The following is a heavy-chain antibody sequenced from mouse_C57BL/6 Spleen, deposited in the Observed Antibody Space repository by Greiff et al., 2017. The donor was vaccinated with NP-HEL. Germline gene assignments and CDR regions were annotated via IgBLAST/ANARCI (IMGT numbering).Heavy chain of an antibody. CDR3: TTVYGWAWFAY. CDR1: GFNIKDDY. J-gene: IGHJ3*01. V-gene: IGHV14-4*01. Sequence: VQLQQSGAELVRPGASVKLSCTASGFNIKDDYMHWVKQRPEQGLEWIGWFDPENGDTEYASKFQGKATITADTSSNTAYLQLSSLTSEDTAVYYCTTVYGWAWFAYWGQGTLVTVSA. CDR2: FDPENGDT. D-gene: IGHD3-3*01.